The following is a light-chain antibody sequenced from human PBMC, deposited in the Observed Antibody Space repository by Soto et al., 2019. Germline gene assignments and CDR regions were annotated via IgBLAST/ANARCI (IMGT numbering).Light chain of an antibody. V-gene: IGKV3-15*01. CDR1: QSVRSN. CDR2: GAS. J-gene: IGKJ1*01. Sequence: EMVMTQSTSTLSASAGESATLSWRASQSVRSNLAWYQQKPGQAPRLLIYGASTRATGIPARFSGIGSGTELTLSIGSLQSEDFAVYYCQQYNDWPPTFGQGTKVDI. CDR3: QQYNDWPPT.